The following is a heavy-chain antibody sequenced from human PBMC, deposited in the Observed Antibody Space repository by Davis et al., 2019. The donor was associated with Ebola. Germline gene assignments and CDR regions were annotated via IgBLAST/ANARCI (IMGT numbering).Heavy chain of an antibody. V-gene: IGHV3-73*01. CDR1: GFTFSGSA. J-gene: IGHJ4*02. D-gene: IGHD4-17*01. CDR2: IRSKANSYAT. CDR3: TTDTTVIDY. Sequence: GESLKISCAASGFTFSGSAMHWVRQASGKGLEWVGRIRSKANSYATAYAASVKGRFTISRDDSKNTAYLQMNSLKTEDTAVYYCTTDTTVIDYWGQGTLVTVSS.